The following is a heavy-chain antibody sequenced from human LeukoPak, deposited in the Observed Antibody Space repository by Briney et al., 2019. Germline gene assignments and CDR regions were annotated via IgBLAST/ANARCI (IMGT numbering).Heavy chain of an antibody. Sequence: SETLSLTCTVSGGSISSSSYYWGWIRQPPGKGLECIGSIYYSGSTYYNPSLKSRVTISVDTSKNQFSLKLSSVTAADTAVYYCARDLSSGWSYGMDVWGQGTTVTVSS. CDR3: ARDLSSGWSYGMDV. J-gene: IGHJ6*02. D-gene: IGHD6-19*01. CDR1: GGSISSSSYY. CDR2: IYYSGST. V-gene: IGHV4-39*07.